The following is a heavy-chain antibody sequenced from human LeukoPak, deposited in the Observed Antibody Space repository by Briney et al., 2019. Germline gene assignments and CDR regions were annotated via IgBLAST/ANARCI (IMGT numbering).Heavy chain of an antibody. CDR1: GFNFSAYW. CDR2: VDFDGSST. CDR3: MRDDPQQPEIFDY. V-gene: IGHV3-74*01. J-gene: IGHJ4*02. D-gene: IGHD1-14*01. Sequence: PGGSLRLSCEASGFNFSAYWMHWVRQAPGKGLVWVSRVDFDGSSTSYADSVKGRFTISRDNAKNTLYLQMNSLRAEDTAVYYCMRDDPQQPEIFDYWGLGILVTVSS.